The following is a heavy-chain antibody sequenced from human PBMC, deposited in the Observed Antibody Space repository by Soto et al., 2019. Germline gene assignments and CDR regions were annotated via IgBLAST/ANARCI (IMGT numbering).Heavy chain of an antibody. CDR3: ASSSGWHDAFDI. Sequence: GGSLRLSCAASGFTFSDHYMDWVRQAPGKGLEWVGRTRNKANSYTTEYAASVKGRFTISRDDSKNSLYLQMNSLKTEDTAVYYCASSSGWHDAFDIWGQGTMVTVSS. J-gene: IGHJ3*02. D-gene: IGHD6-19*01. CDR1: GFTFSDHY. CDR2: TRNKANSYTT. V-gene: IGHV3-72*01.